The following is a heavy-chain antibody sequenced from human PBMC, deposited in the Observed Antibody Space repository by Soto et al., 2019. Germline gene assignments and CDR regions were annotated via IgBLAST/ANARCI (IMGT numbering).Heavy chain of an antibody. V-gene: IGHV1-18*01. CDR1: GYTFTSYG. J-gene: IGHJ4*02. CDR2: ISAYNGNT. D-gene: IGHD2-15*01. CDR3: ARDQPRAVVVAATNFDY. Sequence: ASVKVSCKASGYTFTSYGISWVRQAPGQGLEWMGWISAYNGNTNYAQKLQGRVTRTTDTSTSTAYMELRSLRSDDTAVYYCARDQPRAVVVAATNFDYWGQGTLVTVSS.